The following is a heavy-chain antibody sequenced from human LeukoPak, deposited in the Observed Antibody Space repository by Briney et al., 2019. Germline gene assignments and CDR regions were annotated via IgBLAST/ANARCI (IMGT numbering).Heavy chain of an antibody. Sequence: GRSLRLSCAASGFTFDDYAMPWVRQAPGKGLEWVSGISWNSGSIGYADSVKGRFTISRDNAKNSLYLQMNSLRAEDTALYYCAKDRGYCSGGSCYYYGMDVWGQGTTVTVSS. CDR3: AKDRGYCSGGSCYYYGMDV. J-gene: IGHJ6*02. V-gene: IGHV3-9*01. CDR1: GFTFDDYA. D-gene: IGHD2-15*01. CDR2: ISWNSGSI.